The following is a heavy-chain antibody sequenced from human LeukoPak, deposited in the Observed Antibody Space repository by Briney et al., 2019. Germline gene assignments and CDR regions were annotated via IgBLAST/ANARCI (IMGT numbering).Heavy chain of an antibody. V-gene: IGHV3-23*01. J-gene: IGHJ6*03. Sequence: GGSLRLSCAASGFTFSSYAMSWVRQAPGKGLEWVSGISGSGTRTYYIDSVKGRFSISRDNYKNTLFLQMSSLRAEDTAVYYCAKDPTAMVVLNYMDVWGKGTTVTVSS. D-gene: IGHD5-18*01. CDR3: AKDPTAMVVLNYMDV. CDR1: GFTFSSYA. CDR2: ISGSGTRT.